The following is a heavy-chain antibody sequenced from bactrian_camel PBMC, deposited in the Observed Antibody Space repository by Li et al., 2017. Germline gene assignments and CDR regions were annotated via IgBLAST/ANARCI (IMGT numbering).Heavy chain of an antibody. Sequence: VQLVESGGGLAQPRGPLRLSCAASEFTFSSYDINWVRQAPGKGLEWVSAINSDGGFTYYADSVKGRFTISENNAKVYLQMNSLEPEDTAMYYCVFQRVCLQLEGWCDMSQGTQVTVS. D-gene: IGHD2*01. CDR2: INSDGGFT. CDR1: EFTFSSYD. V-gene: IGHV3S40*01. J-gene: IGHJ4*01.